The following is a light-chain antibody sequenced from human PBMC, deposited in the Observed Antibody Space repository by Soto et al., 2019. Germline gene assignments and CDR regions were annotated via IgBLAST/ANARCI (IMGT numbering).Light chain of an antibody. Sequence: QSALTQPRSVSGSPGQSVSISCTGTSSDVGGFDYVSWYRQHPGKAPKLMIYDISKRPSGVPDRFSGSKSGNTASLTISGLQAEDEADYYCCSYAGSLPYVFGTGTKLTVL. CDR2: DIS. CDR3: CSYAGSLPYV. V-gene: IGLV2-11*01. J-gene: IGLJ1*01. CDR1: SSDVGGFDY.